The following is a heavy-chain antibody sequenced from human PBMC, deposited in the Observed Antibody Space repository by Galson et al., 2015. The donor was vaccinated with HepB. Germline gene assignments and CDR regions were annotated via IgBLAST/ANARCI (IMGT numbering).Heavy chain of an antibody. Sequence: SLRLTCAASGITLSSYSMHWVRQAPGKGLEWVAVISYSGNDKYYADSVKGRFTISRDNAKKSLFLQMNTLRAEDTAVYFCARPPVGDPDSGTPLYYFDSWGQRTLVIVSS. D-gene: IGHD3-10*01. CDR3: ARPPVGDPDSGTPLYYFDS. J-gene: IGHJ4*02. CDR1: GITLSSYS. V-gene: IGHV3-30*04. CDR2: ISYSGNDK.